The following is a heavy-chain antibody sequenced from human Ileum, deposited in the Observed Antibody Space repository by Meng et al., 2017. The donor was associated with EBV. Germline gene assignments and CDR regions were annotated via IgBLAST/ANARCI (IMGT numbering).Heavy chain of an antibody. D-gene: IGHD4-17*01. V-gene: IGHV4-4*02. CDR3: ASGRDYAWHS. Sequence: LVHPSGALSLTCAVSRAFTNSNHWWRWVLQPPGKGLEWIGEFYHSGSTNYNPSSKSRVTMSLYKSKNQISLNLISVTAADTAVYYCASGRDYAWHSWGRGTLVTVSS. CDR2: FYHSGST. J-gene: IGHJ4*02. CDR1: RAFTNSNHW.